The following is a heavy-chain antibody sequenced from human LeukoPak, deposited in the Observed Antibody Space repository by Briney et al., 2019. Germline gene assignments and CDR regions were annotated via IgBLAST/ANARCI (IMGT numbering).Heavy chain of an antibody. CDR2: IIPIFGTS. CDR3: ARGLDASMETAYDY. CDR1: GGSFTAYA. V-gene: IGHV1-69*05. J-gene: IGHJ4*02. D-gene: IGHD5-18*01. Sequence: SVKVSCKASGGSFTAYAVSWVRQAPGQGLEWMGGIIPIFGTSNYAQKLQGRVTISTDESTSTAYMEVSSLRSEDTAIYYCARGLDASMETAYDYWGQGTLVTVSS.